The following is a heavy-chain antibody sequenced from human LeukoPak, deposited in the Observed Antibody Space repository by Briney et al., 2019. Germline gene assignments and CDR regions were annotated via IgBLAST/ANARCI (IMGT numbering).Heavy chain of an antibody. J-gene: IGHJ4*02. CDR1: GYSFTGYW. CDR3: ARLMTGYSSGWYEPGDY. D-gene: IGHD6-19*01. CDR2: IYPGDSDT. Sequence: GESLKISCKGSGYSFTGYWVGWVRQMPGKGLEWMGIIYPGDSDTRYSPSFQGQVTISADKSISTAYLRWSSLKASDTAMYYCARLMTGYSSGWYEPGDYWGQGTLVTVSS. V-gene: IGHV5-51*01.